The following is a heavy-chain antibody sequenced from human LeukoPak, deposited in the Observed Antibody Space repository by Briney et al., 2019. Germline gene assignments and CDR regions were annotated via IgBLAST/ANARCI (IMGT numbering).Heavy chain of an antibody. J-gene: IGHJ4*01. CDR3: AHRGTSSLFYY. Sequence: SGPTLVHSTQTLTLTFTFSEISLGTSGVGVGWIRQPPGKALEWLALIYWDDDKRYSPSLKSRLTITKDTSKNQVVLTMTNMDPVDTATHYCAHRGTSSLFYYWGDGTLFIVSS. CDR2: IYWDDDK. V-gene: IGHV2-5*02. CDR1: EISLGTSGVG. D-gene: IGHD2-2*01.